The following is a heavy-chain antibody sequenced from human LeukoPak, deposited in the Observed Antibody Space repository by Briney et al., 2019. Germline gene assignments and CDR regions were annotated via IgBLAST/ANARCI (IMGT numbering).Heavy chain of an antibody. D-gene: IGHD3-3*01. CDR2: MNSNSGNT. CDR3: ARGCGGDFWSGYYRRNWFDP. CDR1: GYTFTSYD. V-gene: IGHV1-8*01. J-gene: IGHJ5*02. Sequence: GASVNVYCNAPGYTFTSYDINWVRQATGQGLEWMGWMNSNSGNTGYEQKFQGRVTMTRNTSISTAYMELSRLRSEDTAVYYCARGCGGDFWSGYYRRNWFDPWGQGTLVTVSS.